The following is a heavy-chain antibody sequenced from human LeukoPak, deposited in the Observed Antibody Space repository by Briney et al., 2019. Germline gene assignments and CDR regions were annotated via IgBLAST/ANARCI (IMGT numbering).Heavy chain of an antibody. D-gene: IGHD3-22*01. V-gene: IGHV3-74*01. CDR2: INSDGSST. CDR3: ARRYYYDSSGYAYYFDY. J-gene: IGHJ4*02. CDR1: GFTFSSYW. Sequence: GGSLRLSCAASGFTFSSYWMHWVRQAPRKGLVWVSRINSDGSSTSYADSVKGRSTISRDNAKNTLYLQMNSLRAEDTAVYYCARRYYYDSSGYAYYFDYWGQGTLVTVSS.